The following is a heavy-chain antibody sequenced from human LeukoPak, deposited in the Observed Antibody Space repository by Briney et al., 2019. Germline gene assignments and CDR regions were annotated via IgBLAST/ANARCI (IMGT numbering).Heavy chain of an antibody. V-gene: IGHV4-30-4*01. CDR2: IYYSGST. CDR1: GGSISSGDYY. Sequence: KPSQTLSLTCTVSGGSISSGDYYWSWIRQPPGKGLEWIGYIYYSGSTYYNPSLKSRVTISVDTSKNQFSLKLSSVTATDTAVYYCARVRTRKTFDYWGQGTLVTVSS. J-gene: IGHJ4*02. D-gene: IGHD3-10*01. CDR3: ARVRTRKTFDY.